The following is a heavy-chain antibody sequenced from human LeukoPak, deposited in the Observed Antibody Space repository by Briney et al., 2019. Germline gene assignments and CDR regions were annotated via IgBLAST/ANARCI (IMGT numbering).Heavy chain of an antibody. Sequence: VGSLRLSCAASAFTFSSYSMNWVRQAPGKGLKWVSSISSSSSYIYYADSVKGRFTISRDNAKNSLYLQMNSLRAEDTAVYYCASGRTAKTPSDYCGQGTLVTVSS. J-gene: IGHJ4*02. CDR1: AFTFSSYS. D-gene: IGHD2-21*02. CDR2: ISSSSSYI. CDR3: ASGRTAKTPSDY. V-gene: IGHV3-21*01.